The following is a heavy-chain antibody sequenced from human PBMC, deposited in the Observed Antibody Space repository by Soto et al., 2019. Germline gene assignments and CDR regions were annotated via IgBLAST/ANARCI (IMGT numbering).Heavy chain of an antibody. CDR1: GYTFTSYG. Sequence: ASVKVSYKASGYTFTSYGSSWVRQAPGQGLEWMGWISAYNGNTNYAQKLQGRVTMTTDTSTSTAYMELRSLRSDDTAVYYCARGKYSYGSEAFDIWGQGTMVTVSS. D-gene: IGHD5-18*01. CDR2: ISAYNGNT. J-gene: IGHJ3*02. CDR3: ARGKYSYGSEAFDI. V-gene: IGHV1-18*01.